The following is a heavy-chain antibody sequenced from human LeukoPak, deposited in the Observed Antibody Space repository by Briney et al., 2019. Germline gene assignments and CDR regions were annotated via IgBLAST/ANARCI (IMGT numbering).Heavy chain of an antibody. D-gene: IGHD6-13*01. Sequence: ASVKVSCKASGYSFTSNYIHWVRQAPGQGLEWMGMIYPRDGSTSYAQKVQDRLTMTRDTSTSTVSMELSSLRPEDTAVYYCAAWGSSSSPLPGMDVWGQGTTVTVSS. CDR2: IYPRDGST. V-gene: IGHV1-46*01. CDR1: GYSFTSNY. CDR3: AAWGSSSSPLPGMDV. J-gene: IGHJ6*02.